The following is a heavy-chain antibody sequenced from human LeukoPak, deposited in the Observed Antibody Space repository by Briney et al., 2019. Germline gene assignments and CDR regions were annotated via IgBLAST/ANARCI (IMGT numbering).Heavy chain of an antibody. CDR2: IHNGGIT. CDR3: ARGTPSYSSSQNYFDY. D-gene: IGHD6-6*01. V-gene: IGHV3-66*02. J-gene: IGHJ4*02. CDR1: GFTVSSNY. Sequence: GGSLRLSCAASGFTVSSNYMRWVRQAPGKGVEWVSVIHNGGITYYSASVKVRFPISRDNSKNTLYLQMNGLRTEDTAVYFCARGTPSYSSSQNYFDYWGQGTLVTVSS.